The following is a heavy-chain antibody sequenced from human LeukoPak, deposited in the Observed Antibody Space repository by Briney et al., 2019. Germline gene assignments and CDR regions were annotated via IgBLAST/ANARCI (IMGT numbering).Heavy chain of an antibody. Sequence: ASVKVSCKASGYTFTSYYLHWVRQAPGQGLEWMGIINPSGGGISYTQKLQGRVTMTSDTSTSTVYMELSSLRSEDTAVYFCARVSTQDPIYYGAGRYDYWGQGTLVTVSS. CDR3: ARVSTQDPIYYGAGRYDY. CDR1: GYTFTSYY. J-gene: IGHJ4*01. D-gene: IGHD3-10*01. CDR2: INPSGGGI. V-gene: IGHV1-46*04.